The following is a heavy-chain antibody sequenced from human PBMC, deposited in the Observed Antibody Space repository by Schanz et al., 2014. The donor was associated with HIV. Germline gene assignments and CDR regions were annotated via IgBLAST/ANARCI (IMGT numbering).Heavy chain of an antibody. CDR3: ARTPYYFDY. Sequence: QVQLQQWGAGLLKPSETLSLTCAVYGGSFSVYSWSWIRQPPGKGLQWIGEINHSGSTNYNPSLKMRVPISVDTSKNQFSLGLNSVTAADTAVYYCARTPYYFDYWGQGTLVTVSS. J-gene: IGHJ4*02. CDR2: INHSGST. CDR1: GGSFSVYS. V-gene: IGHV4-34*01.